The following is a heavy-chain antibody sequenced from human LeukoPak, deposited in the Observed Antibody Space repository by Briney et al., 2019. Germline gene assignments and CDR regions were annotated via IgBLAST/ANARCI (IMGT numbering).Heavy chain of an antibody. J-gene: IGHJ4*02. D-gene: IGHD3-22*01. CDR3: ARSVLGIYYDSSGYYDDY. CDR2: IYTSGST. V-gene: IGHV4-61*02. CDR1: GGSISSGSYY. Sequence: SETLSLTCTVSGGSISSGSYYWSWIRQPAGKGLEWIGRIYTSGSTNYNPSLKSRVTISVDASKNQFSLKLSSVTAADTAVYYCARSVLGIYYDSSGYYDDYWGQGTLVTVSS.